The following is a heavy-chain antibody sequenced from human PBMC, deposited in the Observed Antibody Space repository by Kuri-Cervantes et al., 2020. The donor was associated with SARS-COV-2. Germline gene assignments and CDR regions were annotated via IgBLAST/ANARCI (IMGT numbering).Heavy chain of an antibody. CDR3: AREEAAAGTGAFWSWGYYYYYMDV. D-gene: IGHD6-13*01. CDR2: ISAYNGNT. J-gene: IGHJ6*03. Sequence: ASVKVSCKVSGYTLTELSMHWVRQAPGQGLEWIGWISAYNGNTNYAQKLQGRVTMTTDTSTSTAYMELRSLRSDNTAVYYCAREEAAAGTGAFWSWGYYYYYMDVWGKGTTVTVSS. V-gene: IGHV1-18*01. CDR1: GYTLTELS.